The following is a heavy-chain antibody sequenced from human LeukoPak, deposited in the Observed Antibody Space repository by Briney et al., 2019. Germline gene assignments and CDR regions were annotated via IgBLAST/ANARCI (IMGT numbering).Heavy chain of an antibody. D-gene: IGHD2-2*02. CDR1: GFIFSSYA. Sequence: AGGSLRLSCAASGFIFSSYAMNWVRQAPGKGLEWVSAISGSGSNTYYADSVKGRFTISRDNSKNTLYLQMNSLRAEDTAVYYCAKDRGSCSSASCYTEGFDNWGQGTLVTVSS. V-gene: IGHV3-23*01. CDR3: AKDRGSCSSASCYTEGFDN. J-gene: IGHJ4*02. CDR2: ISGSGSNT.